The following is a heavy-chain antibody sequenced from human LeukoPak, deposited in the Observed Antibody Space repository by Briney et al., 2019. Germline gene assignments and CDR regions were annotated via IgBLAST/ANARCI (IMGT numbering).Heavy chain of an antibody. D-gene: IGHD3-10*01. Sequence: SGGSLRLSCATSGFPFSDFSMSWVRQAPGKGLEWISTTNSGGASTYYAESVKGRFTISRDNSKNTLYPQMSSLRVEDTAVYYCAKQSYARSLGEGGPGTLVSVSS. J-gene: IGHJ4*02. V-gene: IGHV3-23*01. CDR1: GFPFSDFS. CDR2: TNSGGAST. CDR3: AKQSYARSLGE.